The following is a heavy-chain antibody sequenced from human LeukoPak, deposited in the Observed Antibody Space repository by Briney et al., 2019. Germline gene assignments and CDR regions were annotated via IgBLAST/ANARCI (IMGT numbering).Heavy chain of an antibody. CDR2: IYYSGST. CDR3: ARHGTSGTNLNWFDP. J-gene: IGHJ5*02. CDR1: GGSISSFY. V-gene: IGHV4-59*01. Sequence: SETLSLTCTVSGGSISSFYWSWIRQPPGKGLEWIGYIYYSGSTNYNPPLKSRVTISVDTSKNQFSLKLSSVTAADTAVYYCARHGTSGTNLNWFDPWGQGTLVTVSS. D-gene: IGHD1-1*01.